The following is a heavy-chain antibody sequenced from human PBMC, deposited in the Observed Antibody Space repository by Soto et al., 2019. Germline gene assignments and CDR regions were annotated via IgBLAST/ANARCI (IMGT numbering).Heavy chain of an antibody. CDR3: AGGAVAGTSPAY. CDR1: SGSITSSNW. D-gene: IGHD6-19*01. Sequence: QVQLQESGPGLVKPSGTLSLTCAVSSGSITSSNWWSWVRQPPGKGLEWIGEIYHSGSTNYNPSLNGPVTISIDKSKNVFSLKLSSVTAADTAMYYCAGGAVAGTSPAYWGQGTLVTVSS. V-gene: IGHV4-4*02. J-gene: IGHJ4*02. CDR2: IYHSGST.